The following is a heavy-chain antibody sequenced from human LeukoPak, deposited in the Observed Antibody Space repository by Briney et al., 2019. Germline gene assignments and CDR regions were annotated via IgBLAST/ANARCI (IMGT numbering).Heavy chain of an antibody. D-gene: IGHD2-15*01. CDR3: VRGNPFGGY. CDR2: IKQDGSEI. J-gene: IGHJ4*02. CDR1: GFTVSSYW. V-gene: IGHV3-7*03. Sequence: GGSLRLSCAASGFTVSSYWMIWVRQAPGKGLEWVANIKQDGSEISYVDSVKGRFTISRDNAKNSLYLQMNSLRAEDTAVYYCVRGNPFGGYWGQGTLVTVSS.